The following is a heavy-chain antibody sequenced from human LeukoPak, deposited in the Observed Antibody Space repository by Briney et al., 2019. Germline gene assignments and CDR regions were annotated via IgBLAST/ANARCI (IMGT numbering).Heavy chain of an antibody. CDR3: AAGTGGSYYRRYYYYGMDV. D-gene: IGHD1-26*01. CDR2: IVVGSGNT. J-gene: IGHJ6*02. Sequence: SVKVSCKASGFTLTSSAMQWVRQARGQRLEWIGWIVVGSGNTNYAQKFQEKVTITRDMSTSTAYMELSSLRSEDTAVYYCAAGTGGSYYRRYYYYGMDVWGQGTTVTVSS. V-gene: IGHV1-58*02. CDR1: GFTLTSSA.